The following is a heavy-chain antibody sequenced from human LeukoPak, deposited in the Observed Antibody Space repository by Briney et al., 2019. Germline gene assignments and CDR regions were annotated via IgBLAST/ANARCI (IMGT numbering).Heavy chain of an antibody. J-gene: IGHJ4*02. CDR1: GFTFSSHS. CDR3: ARQMTGPYYYDSSGYYQFDY. Sequence: GGSLRLSCAASGFTFSSHSMNWVRQAPGRGLEWVSYISSSGSTIYYADSVKGRFTISRDNAKNSLYLQMNSLRAEDTAVYYCARQMTGPYYYDSSGYYQFDYWGQGTLVTVSS. CDR2: ISSSGSTI. V-gene: IGHV3-48*04. D-gene: IGHD3-22*01.